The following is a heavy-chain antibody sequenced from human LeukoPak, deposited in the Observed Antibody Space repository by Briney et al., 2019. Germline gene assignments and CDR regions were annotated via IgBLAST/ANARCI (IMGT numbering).Heavy chain of an antibody. CDR3: AKGSGYDTDFDY. CDR1: GFTFSTYV. Sequence: GGSLRLSCAASGFTFSTYVMSWVRQAPGKGLEWVSGISGSGDNTYYADSVKGRFTVSRGNSKNTLYLQMNSPRAEDTAIYYCAKGSGYDTDFDYWGQGTLVTVSS. V-gene: IGHV3-23*01. D-gene: IGHD3-9*01. J-gene: IGHJ4*02. CDR2: ISGSGDNT.